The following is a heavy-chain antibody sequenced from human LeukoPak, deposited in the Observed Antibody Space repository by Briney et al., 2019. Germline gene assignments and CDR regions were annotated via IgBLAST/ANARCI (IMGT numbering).Heavy chain of an antibody. J-gene: IGHJ4*02. D-gene: IGHD3-10*01. V-gene: IGHV1-24*01. CDR2: FDPEDGET. Sequence: ASVKVSCKVSGYTLTELSMHWVRQAPGKGLEWMGGFDPEDGETIYAQKFQGRVTMTEDTSTDAAYMELSSLRSEDTAVYYCATDMVRGVGVDYWGQGTLVTVSS. CDR3: ATDMVRGVGVDY. CDR1: GYTLTELS.